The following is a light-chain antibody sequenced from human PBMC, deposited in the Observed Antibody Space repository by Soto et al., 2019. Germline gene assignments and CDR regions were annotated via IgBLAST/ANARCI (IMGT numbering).Light chain of an antibody. CDR3: CSYVGLSTYVL. V-gene: IGLV2-23*01. CDR2: EDT. J-gene: IGLJ2*01. Sequence: QSALTQPASVSGSPGQSITISCTGTTSDVGRFNLVSWYQQHPGKVPKLIVYEDTQRPSTVSDRFSGSKSDNTASLTISGLQADDEADYYCCSYVGLSTYVLFGGGTKVTVL. CDR1: TSDVGRFNL.